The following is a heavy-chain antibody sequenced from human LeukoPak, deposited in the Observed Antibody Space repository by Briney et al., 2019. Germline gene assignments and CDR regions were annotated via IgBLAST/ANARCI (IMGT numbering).Heavy chain of an antibody. J-gene: IGHJ4*02. V-gene: IGHV4-31*03. CDR2: IYYSGST. CDR1: GGSISSVPYY. Sequence: PSQTLSLSCTVSGGSISSVPYYWSWIRQHPEKGLGWIGYIYYSGSTYYNPSLKSRVTMSVDASNNQFSLKLSSVTAADTAVYYCARGPYNNSFDHWGQGTLVTVSS. D-gene: IGHD5-24*01. CDR3: ARGPYNNSFDH.